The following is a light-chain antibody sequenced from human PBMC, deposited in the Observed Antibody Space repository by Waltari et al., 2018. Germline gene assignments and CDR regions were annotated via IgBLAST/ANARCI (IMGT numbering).Light chain of an antibody. CDR3: STWDSSLSGWV. Sequence: QAGLTQPPSVSKDLRQTATLTCTGNSNNVGNLGAAWLQQHQGHPPKLLSYRNNARTSVISERFSASRSGNTACLTIAGLQAEDEADYYCSTWDSSLSGWVFGGGTKLTVL. J-gene: IGLJ3*02. CDR1: SNNVGNLG. CDR2: RNN. V-gene: IGLV10-54*04.